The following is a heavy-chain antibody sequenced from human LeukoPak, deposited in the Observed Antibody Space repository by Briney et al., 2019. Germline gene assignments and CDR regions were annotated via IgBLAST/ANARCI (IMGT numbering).Heavy chain of an antibody. D-gene: IGHD3-22*01. J-gene: IGHJ6*03. CDR3: ARRISGYSGYYYYYMDV. Sequence: SETLSLTCAVYGGSFSGYYWSWIRQPPGKGLEWIGYIYYTGSTNYNPSLKSRVTISVDTSKNQFSLKLSSVTAADTAVYYCARRISGYSGYYYYYMDVWGKGTTVTISS. CDR2: IYYTGST. CDR1: GGSFSGYY. V-gene: IGHV4-59*01.